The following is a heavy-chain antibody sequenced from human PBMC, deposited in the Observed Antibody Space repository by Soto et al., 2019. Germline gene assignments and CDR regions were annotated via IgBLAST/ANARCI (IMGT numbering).Heavy chain of an antibody. J-gene: IGHJ4*02. D-gene: IGHD3-9*01. V-gene: IGHV3-23*01. CDR3: AKDAKILDWLPTSYYFDF. Sequence: EVQVLESGGDLAQPGRSLRLSCAVSGLSFSSYAMTWVRQSPGKGLEWVSSISRSGNSTYSADSVRGRFTISRDNSKNTLYLQMNSLRAEDTAVYYCAKDAKILDWLPTSYYFDFWGPGTLVTVSS. CDR2: ISRSGNST. CDR1: GLSFSSYA.